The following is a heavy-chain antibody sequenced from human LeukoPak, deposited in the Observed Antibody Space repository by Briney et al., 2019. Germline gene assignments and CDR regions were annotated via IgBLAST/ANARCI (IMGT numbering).Heavy chain of an antibody. J-gene: IGHJ4*02. Sequence: SETLSLTCAVSGGSISSSNWWSWVRQPPGKGLEWIGEIYHSGSTNYNPSLKSRVTISVDTSKNQFSLKLSSVTAADTAVYYCARVPRYSYGSGGIDYWGQGTLVTVSS. CDR3: ARVPRYSYGSGGIDY. CDR2: IYHSGST. V-gene: IGHV4-4*02. D-gene: IGHD5-18*01. CDR1: GGSISSSNW.